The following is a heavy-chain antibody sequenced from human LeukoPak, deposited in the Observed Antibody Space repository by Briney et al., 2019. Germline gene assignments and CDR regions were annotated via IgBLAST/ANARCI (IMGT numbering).Heavy chain of an antibody. Sequence: PGRSLRLSCAASGFTFSSYGMHWVRQAPGKGLEWVAVIWYGGSNKYYADSVKGRFTISRDNSKNTLYLQMNSLRAEDTAVYYCAKSMDYYDSSGYHPYDAFDIWGQGTMVTVSS. CDR1: GFTFSSYG. J-gene: IGHJ3*02. CDR2: IWYGGSNK. V-gene: IGHV3-33*06. CDR3: AKSMDYYDSSGYHPYDAFDI. D-gene: IGHD3-22*01.